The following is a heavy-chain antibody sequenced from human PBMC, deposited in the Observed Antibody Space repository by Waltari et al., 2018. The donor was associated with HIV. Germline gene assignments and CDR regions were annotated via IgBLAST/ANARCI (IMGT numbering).Heavy chain of an antibody. Sequence: EVQLVESGGGLVQPGGSLSLSCAASGFTFSSYWLYWVRQAPGKGLGWVSRINSDGSSTNYADSVKGRFTISRDNAKNTVYLQMNSLRAEDTALYYCASLYNYVWGSPPPFDYWGQGTLVTVSS. D-gene: IGHD3-16*01. CDR2: INSDGSST. CDR3: ASLYNYVWGSPPPFDY. J-gene: IGHJ4*02. V-gene: IGHV3-74*01. CDR1: GFTFSSYW.